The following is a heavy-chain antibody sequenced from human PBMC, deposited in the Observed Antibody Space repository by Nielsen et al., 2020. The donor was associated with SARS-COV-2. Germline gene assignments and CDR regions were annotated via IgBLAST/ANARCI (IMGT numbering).Heavy chain of an antibody. CDR1: GYTFTSYG. Sequence: ASVKVSCKASGYTFTSYGISWARQASGHGLEWMGWIIAYNGNTNYAQKLQGRVTMTTDTSTSTAYMELRSLRSDDTAVYYCARGGDSQWLDYFDYWGQGTLVTVSS. D-gene: IGHD6-19*01. CDR3: ARGGDSQWLDYFDY. J-gene: IGHJ4*02. V-gene: IGHV1-18*01. CDR2: IIAYNGNT.